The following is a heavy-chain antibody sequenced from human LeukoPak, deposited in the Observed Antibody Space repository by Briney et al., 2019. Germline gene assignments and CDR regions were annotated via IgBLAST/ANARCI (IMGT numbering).Heavy chain of an antibody. V-gene: IGHV3-30*04. J-gene: IGHJ3*02. CDR2: ISYGGSDK. Sequence: GGSLRLSCAASGFTFSSYAMHWVRQSPGKGLEWVAVISYGGSDKYYADSVKGRFSISRDNSKNTVYLQMNSLRAEDTAVYYCARERLKWGAFDIWGQGTMVTVSS. CDR1: GFTFSSYA. D-gene: IGHD1-26*01. CDR3: ARERLKWGAFDI.